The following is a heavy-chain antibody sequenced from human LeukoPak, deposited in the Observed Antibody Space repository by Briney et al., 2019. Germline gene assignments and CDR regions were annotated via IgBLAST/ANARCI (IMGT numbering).Heavy chain of an antibody. CDR3: ARDLCGSGSCYRNYAFDI. CDR1: GYTFTSYY. CDR2: INPNSGGT. Sequence: ASVKVSCKASGYTFTSYYINWVRQAPGQGLEWMGWINPNSGGTNYAQKFQGRVTMTRDTSISTAYMELSRLRSDDTAVYYCARDLCGSGSCYRNYAFDIWGQGTLVTVSS. J-gene: IGHJ3*02. V-gene: IGHV1-2*02. D-gene: IGHD3-10*01.